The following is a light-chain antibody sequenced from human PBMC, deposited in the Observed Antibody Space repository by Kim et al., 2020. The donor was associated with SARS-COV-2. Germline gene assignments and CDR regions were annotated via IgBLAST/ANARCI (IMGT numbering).Light chain of an antibody. CDR3: QQYNDWPPLT. CDR1: QSVSSN. Sequence: SPGERATLPCRASQSVSSNLAWYQQKPGQAPRLLVYGASTRATGVPARFSGSESGTEFTLTISSLQSEDFAVYYCQQYNDWPPLTFGGGTKVDIK. J-gene: IGKJ4*01. CDR2: GAS. V-gene: IGKV3-15*01.